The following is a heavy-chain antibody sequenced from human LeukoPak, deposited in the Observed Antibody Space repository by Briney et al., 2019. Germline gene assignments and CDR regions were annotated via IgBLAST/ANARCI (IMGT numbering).Heavy chain of an antibody. J-gene: IGHJ4*02. CDR2: INPNNGGT. V-gene: IGHV1-2*06. CDR3: ATAPAYCGGDCYFY. Sequence: GASVKVSCKASGYIFTDYYMHWVRQAPGQGLEWMGRINPNNGGTYYSQKFQGRVTMTRDTSITTAYMELSRLRSDDTAVYYCATAPAYCGGDCYFYWGQGTLVTVSS. CDR1: GYIFTDYY. D-gene: IGHD2-21*02.